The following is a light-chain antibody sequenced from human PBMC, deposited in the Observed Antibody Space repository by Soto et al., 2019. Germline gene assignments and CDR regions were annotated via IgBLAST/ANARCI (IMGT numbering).Light chain of an antibody. CDR2: GAS. V-gene: IGKV3-15*01. Sequence: EIELTQSPATLSVSPGGRATLSCRASQTVKSYLAWYQQRPGQPPRLLIYGASTRATDIPARFSGSGSGTEFSLTISSLQSEDFAVYSCQQYNTWPPRYTFGQGTKLEIK. CDR1: QTVKSY. CDR3: QQYNTWPPRYT. J-gene: IGKJ2*01.